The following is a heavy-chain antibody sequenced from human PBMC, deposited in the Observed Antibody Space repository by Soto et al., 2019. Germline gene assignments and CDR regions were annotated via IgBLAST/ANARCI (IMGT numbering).Heavy chain of an antibody. CDR1: GFTFDDYA. CDR2: ISWNSGSI. Sequence: EVQLVESGGGLVQPGRSLRLSCAASGFTFDDYAMHWVRQAPGKGLEWVSGISWNSGSIGYADSVKGRFTISRDNAKNSLYLQMNSLRAEDTALYYCAKDGLIAWSSFYHYGMDVWGQGTTVTVSS. CDR3: AKDGLIAWSSFYHYGMDV. V-gene: IGHV3-9*01. D-gene: IGHD3-10*01. J-gene: IGHJ6*02.